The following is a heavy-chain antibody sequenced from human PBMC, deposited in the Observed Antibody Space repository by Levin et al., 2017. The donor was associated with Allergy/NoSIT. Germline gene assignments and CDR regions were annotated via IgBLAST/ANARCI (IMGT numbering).Heavy chain of an antibody. Sequence: GASVKVSCKGSGYSFTSYWIGWVRQMPGKGLEWMGIIYPGDSDTRYSPSFQGQVTISADKSISTAYLQWSSLKASDTAMYYCARHRGSTVTTSGPDYWGQGTLVTVSS. CDR1: GYSFTSYW. V-gene: IGHV5-51*01. CDR2: IYPGDSDT. CDR3: ARHRGSTVTTSGPDY. D-gene: IGHD4-17*01. J-gene: IGHJ4*02.